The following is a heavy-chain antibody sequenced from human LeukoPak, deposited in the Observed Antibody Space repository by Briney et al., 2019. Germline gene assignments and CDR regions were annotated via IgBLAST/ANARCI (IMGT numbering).Heavy chain of an antibody. CDR3: ARAPTGTGGWNWFDP. D-gene: IGHD1-1*01. V-gene: IGHV4-4*07. Sequence: SETLSLTCTVSGGSISSYYWSWIRQPAGKGLELLGRIYTSGTTNYNPSLKSRVSMSVGTSKNQFSLKLSSVTAANTAVYYCARAPTGTGGWNWFDPWGQGTLVTVSS. CDR1: GGSISSYY. CDR2: IYTSGTT. J-gene: IGHJ5*02.